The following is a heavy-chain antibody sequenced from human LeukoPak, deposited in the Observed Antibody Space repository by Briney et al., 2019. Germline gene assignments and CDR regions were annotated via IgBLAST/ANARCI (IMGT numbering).Heavy chain of an antibody. V-gene: IGHV4-59*01. CDR1: GGSISSYY. D-gene: IGHD3-10*01. CDR2: IYYSGST. CDR3: ARDRNRGDFDY. Sequence: SETLSLTCTVSGGSISSYYWSWIRQPPGKGLEWIGYIYYSGSTNYNPSLKSRVTISVDTSKNQFSLNLSSVTAADTAVYYCARDRNRGDFDYWGQGTLVTVSS. J-gene: IGHJ4*02.